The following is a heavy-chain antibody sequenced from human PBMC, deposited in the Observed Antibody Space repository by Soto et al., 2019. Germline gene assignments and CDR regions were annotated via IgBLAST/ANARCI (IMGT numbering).Heavy chain of an antibody. D-gene: IGHD2-2*02. CDR3: AKDGYCSSTSCYRNWFDP. J-gene: IGHJ5*02. CDR2: ISYDGSNK. CDR1: GFTFSSYG. V-gene: IGHV3-30*18. Sequence: PGGSLRLSCAASGFTFSSYGMHWVRQAPGKGLEWVAVISYDGSNKYYADSVKGRFTISRDNSKNTPYLQMNSLRAEDTAVYYCAKDGYCSSTSCYRNWFDPWGQGTLVTVSS.